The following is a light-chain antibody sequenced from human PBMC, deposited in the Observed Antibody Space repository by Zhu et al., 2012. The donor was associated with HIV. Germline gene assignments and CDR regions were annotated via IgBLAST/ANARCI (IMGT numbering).Light chain of an antibody. CDR1: QSVSSTY. J-gene: IGKJ4*01. Sequence: IVLTQSPGTLSLSPGERATLSCRASQSVSSTYLAWYQQKPGQAPRLLIYGASTRATGIPARFSGSGSGTEFTLTISSLQSEDFAVYYCQQYNNWPLTFGGGTKVEIK. CDR2: GAS. V-gene: IGKV3-15*01. CDR3: QQYNNWPLT.